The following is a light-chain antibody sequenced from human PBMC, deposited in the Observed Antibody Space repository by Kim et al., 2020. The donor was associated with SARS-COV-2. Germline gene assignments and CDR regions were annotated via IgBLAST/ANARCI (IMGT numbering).Light chain of an antibody. CDR1: QSVGSD. J-gene: IGKJ4*01. V-gene: IGKV3-15*01. Sequence: VSAGERATLSCRASQSVGSDLAWYQQKPGQAPRFLIYGAYTRATGIPARFSGSQSGTEFTLTISSLQSEDFAVYYCQQYNNWPLTFGGGTKVDIK. CDR3: QQYNNWPLT. CDR2: GAY.